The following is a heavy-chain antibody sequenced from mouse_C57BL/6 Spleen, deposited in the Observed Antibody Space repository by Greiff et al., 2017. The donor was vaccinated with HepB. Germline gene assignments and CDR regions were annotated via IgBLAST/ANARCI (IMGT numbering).Heavy chain of an antibody. CDR2: IYWDDDK. CDR3: ARSKDSYAMDY. CDR1: GFSLSTSGMG. V-gene: IGHV8-12*01. Sequence: QVTLKVCGPGILQSSQTLSLTCSFSGFSLSTSGMGVSWIRQPSGKGLEWRAHIYWDDDKRYNPSLKSRLTISKDTSRNQVFLKITSVDTADTATYYCARSKDSYAMDYWGQGTSVTVSS. J-gene: IGHJ4*01.